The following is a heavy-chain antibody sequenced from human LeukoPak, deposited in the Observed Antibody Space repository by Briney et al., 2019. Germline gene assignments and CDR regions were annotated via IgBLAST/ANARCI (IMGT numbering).Heavy chain of an antibody. CDR1: GGSISSGSYY. Sequence: RTSETLSLTCTVSGGSISSGSYYWSWIRQPAGKGLEWIGRIYTSGSTNYNPSLKSRVTISVDTSKNQFPLKLSSVTAADTAVYYCARGGILTGYSPCGQGTLVTVSS. J-gene: IGHJ5*02. CDR2: IYTSGST. D-gene: IGHD3-9*01. V-gene: IGHV4-61*02. CDR3: ARGGILTGYSP.